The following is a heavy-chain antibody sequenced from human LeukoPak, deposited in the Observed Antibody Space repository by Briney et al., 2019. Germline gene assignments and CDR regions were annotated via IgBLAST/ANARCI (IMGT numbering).Heavy chain of an antibody. CDR2: IFSGGST. Sequence: GGSLRLSCAASEFTFSTYWMHWVRQAPGKGLEWVSAIFSGGSTFYADSVTGRFTISRDNSKNTVYLEMNSLRAEDTAVYYCARDLKTSGWYGDFDYWGQGSMVTVSS. D-gene: IGHD6-19*01. CDR1: EFTFSTYW. J-gene: IGHJ4*03. CDR3: ARDLKTSGWYGDFDY. V-gene: IGHV3-53*01.